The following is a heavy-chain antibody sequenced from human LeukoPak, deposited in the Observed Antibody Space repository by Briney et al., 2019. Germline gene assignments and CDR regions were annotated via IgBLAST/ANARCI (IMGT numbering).Heavy chain of an antibody. D-gene: IGHD1-26*01. Sequence: GGSLRLSCAASGFTFSTYAMNWVRQAPGKGLGWVSGITGSGGYTYYADPVKGRFSISRDNSKNTLYLQIKSLRTEDTAQYFCARAGWGGSYFDAFDLWGHGTMVTVSS. CDR3: ARAGWGGSYFDAFDL. CDR2: ITGSGGYT. J-gene: IGHJ3*01. V-gene: IGHV3-23*01. CDR1: GFTFSTYA.